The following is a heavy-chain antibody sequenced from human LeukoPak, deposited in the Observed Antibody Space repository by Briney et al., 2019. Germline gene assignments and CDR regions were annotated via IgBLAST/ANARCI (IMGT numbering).Heavy chain of an antibody. Sequence: GGSLRLSCAASGFTLSSYVMSWVRQAPGKGLEWVSVISGGGDSTYYADSVKGRFTISRDNSKNTLYLQMNSLRAEDTAVYYCAKALAAAGTTNDYWGQGTLVTVSS. CDR3: AKALAAAGTTNDY. CDR2: ISGGGDST. D-gene: IGHD6-13*01. J-gene: IGHJ4*02. V-gene: IGHV3-23*01. CDR1: GFTLSSYV.